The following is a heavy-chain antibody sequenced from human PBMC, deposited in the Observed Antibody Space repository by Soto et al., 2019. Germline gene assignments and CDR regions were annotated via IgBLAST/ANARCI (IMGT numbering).Heavy chain of an antibody. J-gene: IGHJ5*02. D-gene: IGHD3-22*01. CDR3: ARDRGAYYYDSSGPRPENWFDP. CDR2: IIPIFGTA. CDR1: GGTFSSYA. Sequence: ASVKVSCKASGGTFSSYAISWVRQAPGQGLEWMGGIIPIFGTANYAQKFQGRVTITADESTSTAYMELSSLRSEDTAVYYCARDRGAYYYDSSGPRPENWFDPWGHGTLVTVSS. V-gene: IGHV1-69*13.